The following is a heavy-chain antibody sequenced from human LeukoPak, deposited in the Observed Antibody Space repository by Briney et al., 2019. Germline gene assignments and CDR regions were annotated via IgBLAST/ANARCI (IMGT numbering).Heavy chain of an antibody. CDR2: INPNSGGT. D-gene: IGHD3-22*01. CDR1: GYTFTSNY. Sequence: ASVKVSCKAFGYTFTSNYMHWVRQATGQGLEWMGWINPNSGGTNYAQKFQGRVTMTRDTSISTAYMELSRLRSDDTAVYYCARFYDSSGYYSDYWGQGTLVTVSS. CDR3: ARFYDSSGYYSDY. J-gene: IGHJ4*02. V-gene: IGHV1-2*02.